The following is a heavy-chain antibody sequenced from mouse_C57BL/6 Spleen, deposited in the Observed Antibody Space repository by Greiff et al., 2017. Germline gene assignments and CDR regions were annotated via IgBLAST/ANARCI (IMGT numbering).Heavy chain of an antibody. Sequence: EVKLVESEGGLVQPGSSMKLSCTASGFTFSDYYMAWVRQVPEKGLEWVANINYDGSSTYYLDSLKSRFIISRDNAKNILYLQMSSLKSEDTATYYCARGGPFDAMDYWGQGTSVTVSS. J-gene: IGHJ4*01. CDR3: ARGGPFDAMDY. V-gene: IGHV5-16*01. CDR1: GFTFSDYY. CDR2: INYDGSST.